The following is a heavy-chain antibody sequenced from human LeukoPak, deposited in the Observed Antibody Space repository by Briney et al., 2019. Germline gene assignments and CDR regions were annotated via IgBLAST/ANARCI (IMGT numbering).Heavy chain of an antibody. Sequence: ASWKLSCNASGYTFTSYGISCVLRSPVQGLECSVWISAYNGNTNYAQKLQGRVTMTTDTSTSTAYMELRSLGSDDTAVYYCARGSSYCGGDCYSWYFDYWGQGTLVTVSS. CDR1: GYTFTSYG. CDR2: ISAYNGNT. J-gene: IGHJ4*02. V-gene: IGHV1-18*01. CDR3: ARGSSYCGGDCYSWYFDY. D-gene: IGHD2-21*02.